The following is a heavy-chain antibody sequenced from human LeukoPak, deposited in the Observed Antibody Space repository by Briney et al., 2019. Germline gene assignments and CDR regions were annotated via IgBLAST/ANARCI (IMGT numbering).Heavy chain of an antibody. CDR1: GGSFSGYY. V-gene: IGHV4-34*01. Sequence: SETLSLTCAVYGGSFSGYYWSWIRQPPGKGLEWIGEINHSGSTNYNPSLKSRVTISADTSKNQFSLKLSSVTAADTAVYYCASRDPGPAFDIWGQGTMVTVSS. D-gene: IGHD7-27*01. CDR3: ASRDPGPAFDI. J-gene: IGHJ3*02. CDR2: INHSGST.